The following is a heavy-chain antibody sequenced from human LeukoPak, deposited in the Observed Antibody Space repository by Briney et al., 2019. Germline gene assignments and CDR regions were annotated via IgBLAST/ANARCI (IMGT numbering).Heavy chain of an antibody. D-gene: IGHD2-2*01. CDR3: AHGAMYQLDY. CDR2: IIGGAGST. CDR1: GFTISSYS. J-gene: IGHJ4*02. Sequence: GGSLRLSCAASGFTISSYSMNWVRQAPGKGLEWVSGIIGGAGSTYYADSVKGRFTISGDNSKNTLFLQMNSLRAEDTAVYYCAHGAMYQLDYWGQGTLVTVSS. V-gene: IGHV3-23*01.